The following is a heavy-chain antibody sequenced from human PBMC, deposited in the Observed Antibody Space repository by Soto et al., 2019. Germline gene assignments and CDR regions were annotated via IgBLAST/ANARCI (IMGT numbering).Heavy chain of an antibody. V-gene: IGHV3-7*01. CDR1: EFTFSSYW. CDR3: VGSGEMVRGVRHTYYYGMDV. Sequence: EVQLVESGGGFVQPGGSLRLSCAASEFTFSSYWMSWVRQAPGKGLEWVANIKQDGSEKYYVDSVKGRFTISRDNARKSLYLQMNSLRVEDTADYYCVGSGEMVRGVRHTYYYGMDVWGQGTTVTISS. J-gene: IGHJ6*02. CDR2: IKQDGSEK. D-gene: IGHD3-10*01.